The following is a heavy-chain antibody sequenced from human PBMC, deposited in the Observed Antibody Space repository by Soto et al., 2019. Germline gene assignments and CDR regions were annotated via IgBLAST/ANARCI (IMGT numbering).Heavy chain of an antibody. V-gene: IGHV1-18*01. CDR2: ISAYNGNT. CDR1: GYTFTSYG. D-gene: IGHD6-13*01. CDR3: ARDALSSSWVVVTVDYGMDV. J-gene: IGHJ6*02. Sequence: ASVQVSCKASGYTFTSYGISWVRQAPGQGLEWMGWISAYNGNTNYAQKLQGRVTMTTDTSTSTAYMELRSLRSDDTAVYYCARDALSSSWVVVTVDYGMDVWGQGTTVTVSS.